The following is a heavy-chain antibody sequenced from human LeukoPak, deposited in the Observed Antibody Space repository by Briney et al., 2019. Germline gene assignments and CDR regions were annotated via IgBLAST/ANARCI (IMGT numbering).Heavy chain of an antibody. V-gene: IGHV3-23*01. D-gene: IGHD1-26*01. CDR1: GFTFSSYA. CDR3: AKGNWGERLDWYFNL. J-gene: IGHJ2*01. CDR2: ITGSGGST. Sequence: GGSLRLSCAASGFTFSSYAMNWVRQAPGSGLEWVSGITGSGGSTYYADSVKGRFTISRDNSKNTLYLQMNSLRAEDTAVYYCAKGNWGERLDWYFNLWGRGTLVTVSS.